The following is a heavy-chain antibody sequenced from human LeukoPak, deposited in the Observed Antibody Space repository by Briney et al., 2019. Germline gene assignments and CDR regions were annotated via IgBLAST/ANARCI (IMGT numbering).Heavy chain of an antibody. CDR2: IYSGGST. CDR1: GFTVSNNY. V-gene: IGHV3-66*01. Sequence: PGGSLRLSCAASGFTVSNNYMRWVRQAPGKGLEWVSLIYSGGSTYYADSVKGRFIISRDNSKNTLYLQMNSLRAEDTAVYYCAKALAAAAASIDYWGQGTLVTVSS. J-gene: IGHJ4*02. CDR3: AKALAAAAASIDY. D-gene: IGHD6-13*01.